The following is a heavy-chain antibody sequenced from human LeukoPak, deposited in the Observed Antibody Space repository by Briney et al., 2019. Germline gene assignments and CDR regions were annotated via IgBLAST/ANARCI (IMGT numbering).Heavy chain of an antibody. Sequence: GESLKISCKGSGYRFTNYWIGWVRQMPGKGLEWMGIIQPGDGDTRYSPSFQGQVTISADKPINTAYLQWNSLKASDTAMYYCARVPPYYYTTAGIFAGPGIFAGPWDYWGQGTLVTVSS. J-gene: IGHJ4*02. CDR2: IQPGDGDT. V-gene: IGHV5-51*04. D-gene: IGHD3-10*01. CDR3: ARVPPYYYTTAGIFAGPGIFAGPWDY. CDR1: GYRFTNYW.